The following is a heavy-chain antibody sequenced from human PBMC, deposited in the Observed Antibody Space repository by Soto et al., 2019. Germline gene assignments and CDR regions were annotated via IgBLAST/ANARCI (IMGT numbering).Heavy chain of an antibody. CDR1: GFTFSSYA. J-gene: IGHJ4*02. CDR3: AKDRWTVGQLDY. D-gene: IGHD6-6*01. Sequence: EVQVLESGGGLVQPGGSLRLSCAASGFTFSSYAMNWVRQAPGKGLEWVSSIKAGGGATYYADSVKGRFTISRDTSKNTLYLQMDSLGAEDTAIYYCAKDRWTVGQLDYWGQGTLVTVSS. V-gene: IGHV3-23*01. CDR2: IKAGGGAT.